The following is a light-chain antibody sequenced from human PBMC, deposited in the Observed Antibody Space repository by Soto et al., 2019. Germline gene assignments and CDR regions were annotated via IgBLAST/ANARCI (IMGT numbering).Light chain of an antibody. J-gene: IGKJ1*01. V-gene: IGKV1-5*03. CDR2: KAS. CDR3: QHYNSSSEA. CDR1: QTISSW. Sequence: DVHMTQSPSTLSGSVGYRVTITCRAGQTISSWLAWYQQKPGKAPKLLIYKASTLKSGVPSRFSGSGSGTEFTLTISSLQPDDFEPYYCQHYNSSSEAFGQGTKVDIK.